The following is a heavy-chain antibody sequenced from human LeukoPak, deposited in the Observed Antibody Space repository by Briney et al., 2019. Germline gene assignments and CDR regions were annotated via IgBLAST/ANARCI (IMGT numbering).Heavy chain of an antibody. CDR1: GGSFSGYY. CDR2: INHSGST. Sequence: PSETLSLTCAVYGGSFSGYYWSWLRQPPGEGLEWIGEINHSGSTNYNPSLKSRVTISVDTSKNQFSLKLSSVTAADTAVYYCARGLRDRYRTTPRKTYSSSWYDYWGQGTLVTVSS. J-gene: IGHJ4*02. V-gene: IGHV4-34*01. CDR3: ARGLRDRYRTTPRKTYSSSWYDY. D-gene: IGHD6-13*01.